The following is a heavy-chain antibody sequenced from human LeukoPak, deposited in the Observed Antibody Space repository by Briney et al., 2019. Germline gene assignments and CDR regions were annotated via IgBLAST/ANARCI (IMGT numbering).Heavy chain of an antibody. CDR1: GGSFSGYY. J-gene: IGHJ6*03. D-gene: IGHD3-3*01. CDR3: ARGFKIFPVYYYMDV. Sequence: SETLSLTCAVYGGSFSGYYWSWIRQPPGKGLEWIGEINHSGSTNYNPSLKSRVTISVDTSKNQFSRKLSSVTAADTAVYYCARGFKIFPVYYYMDVWGKGTTVTVSS. V-gene: IGHV4-34*01. CDR2: INHSGST.